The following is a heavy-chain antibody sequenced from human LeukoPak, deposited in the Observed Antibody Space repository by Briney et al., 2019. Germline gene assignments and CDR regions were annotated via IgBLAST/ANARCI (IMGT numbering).Heavy chain of an antibody. D-gene: IGHD6-25*01. CDR1: GFNFDDYA. CDR2: ISWNSGRI. CDR3: SKVRDYSSGNYFFDN. Sequence: GRSLRLSRAASGFNFDDYAMHWVRQVPGKGLEWVSGISWNSGRIGYADSVEGRFSISRDNAKDSLYLQMNSLGPEDTAFYYCSKVRDYSSGNYFFDNWGQGTLVTVSS. V-gene: IGHV3-9*01. J-gene: IGHJ4*02.